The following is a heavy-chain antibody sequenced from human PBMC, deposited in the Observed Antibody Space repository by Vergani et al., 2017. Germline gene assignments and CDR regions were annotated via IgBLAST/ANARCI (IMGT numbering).Heavy chain of an antibody. CDR1: GGSISSSSYY. Sequence: QLQLQESGPGLVKPSETLSLTCTVSGGSISSSSYYWGWIRQPPGKGLEWIGIIYYSGSTYYNPSLKSRVTISVDTSKNHFSLKLSSVTAADTAVYYCAGGEGRLANWFDPWGQGTLVTVSS. V-gene: IGHV4-39*07. CDR3: AGGEGRLANWFDP. J-gene: IGHJ5*02. CDR2: IYYSGST.